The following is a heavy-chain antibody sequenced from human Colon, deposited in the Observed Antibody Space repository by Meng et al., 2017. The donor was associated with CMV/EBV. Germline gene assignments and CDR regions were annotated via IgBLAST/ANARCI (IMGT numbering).Heavy chain of an antibody. D-gene: IGHD1-7*01. CDR2: IKQDGSEK. V-gene: IGHV3-7*03. CDR1: GFTFSSYW. CDR3: AKDISPVGGSTGYHGMDV. J-gene: IGHJ6*02. Sequence: GGSLRLSCAASGFTFSSYWMSWVRQAPGKGLEWVANIKQDGSEKYYVDSVKGRFTISRDNAKNSLYLQMNSLRAEDTALYYCAKDISPVGGSTGYHGMDVWGQGTTVTVSS.